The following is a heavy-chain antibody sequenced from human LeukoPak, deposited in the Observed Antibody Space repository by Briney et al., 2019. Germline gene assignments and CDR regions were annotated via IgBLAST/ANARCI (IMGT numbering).Heavy chain of an antibody. CDR3: ARDYYDSSGYSSFAFDI. CDR2: IKQDGSEK. V-gene: IGHV3-7*01. CDR1: GFTFSSYW. J-gene: IGHJ3*02. D-gene: IGHD3-22*01. Sequence: GGSLRLSCAASGFTFSSYWMSWVRQAPGKGLEWVANIKQDGSEKYYVDSVKGRFTISRDNAKNSLYLQMNSLRAEDTAVYYCARDYYDSSGYSSFAFDIWGQGTMVTVSS.